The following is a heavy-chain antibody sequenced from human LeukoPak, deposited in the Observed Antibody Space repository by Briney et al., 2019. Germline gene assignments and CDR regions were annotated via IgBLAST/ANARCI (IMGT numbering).Heavy chain of an antibody. D-gene: IGHD5/OR15-5a*01. V-gene: IGHV4-61*02. Sequence: PSQTLSLTCTVSGGSISSGSYYWSWIRQPAGKGLEWIGRIYTSGSTNYNPSLKSRVTISVDTSKNQFSLKLSSVTAADTAVYYCARDSTISGWAFDIWGQGTMVTVSS. CDR1: GGSISSGSYY. CDR2: IYTSGST. CDR3: ARDSTISGWAFDI. J-gene: IGHJ3*02.